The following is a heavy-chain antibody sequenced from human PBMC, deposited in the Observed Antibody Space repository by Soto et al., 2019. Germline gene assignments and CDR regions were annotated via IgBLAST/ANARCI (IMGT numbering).Heavy chain of an antibody. D-gene: IGHD6-13*01. CDR3: ARHSSSWPIFDY. CDR1: GGSIGNSY. V-gene: IGHV4-59*08. Sequence: SETLSLTCTVSGGSIGNSYWSWIRQSPGKGLEWIGYIYYSGRSNYNPSLKSRVSISVDTSKNQFSLKLSSVTAADTAVYYCARHSSSWPIFDYWGQGTLVTVSS. CDR2: IYYSGRS. J-gene: IGHJ4*02.